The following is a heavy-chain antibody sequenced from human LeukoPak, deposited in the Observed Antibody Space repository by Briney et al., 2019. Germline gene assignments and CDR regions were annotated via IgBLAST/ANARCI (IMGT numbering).Heavy chain of an antibody. V-gene: IGHV3-7*04. J-gene: IGHJ5*02. CDR1: GFTFNAYW. CDR3: AGDLSQHFDWLLSGDT. D-gene: IGHD3-9*01. Sequence: GGSLRLSCAGSGFTFNAYWMTWVRQPPGKGLEWVANIKQDGSQKYYVDSVKGRFTISRDNAKNSVYLQMNRLRAEDTAVYYCAGDLSQHFDWLLSGDTWGQGTLVTVSS. CDR2: IKQDGSQK.